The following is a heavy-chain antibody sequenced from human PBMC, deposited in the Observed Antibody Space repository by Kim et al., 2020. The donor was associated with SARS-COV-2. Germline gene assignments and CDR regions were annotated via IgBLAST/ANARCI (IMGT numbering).Heavy chain of an antibody. CDR2: IYDSGSY. V-gene: IGHV4-39*01. Sequence: SETLSLTCTVSGGSISSSSYYWGRMRPPQGKGWDWFVSIYDSGSYYSNPSINSRVTISVDTSKYQFYLKLSSVTAADTAVYYCARQRGTTIFGVVIRTQVDSWGQGTLVTVSS. CDR3: ARQRGTTIFGVVIRTQVDS. D-gene: IGHD3-3*01. CDR1: GGSISSSSYY. J-gene: IGHJ4*02.